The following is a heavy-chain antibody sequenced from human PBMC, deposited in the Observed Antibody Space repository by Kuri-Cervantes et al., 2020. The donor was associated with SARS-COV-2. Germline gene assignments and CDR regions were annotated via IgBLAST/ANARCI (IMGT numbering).Heavy chain of an antibody. J-gene: IGHJ3*02. CDR2: LNPNSGGT. D-gene: IGHD6-25*01. CDR1: GYTFTSYG. V-gene: IGHV1-2*02. Sequence: ASVKVCCKASGYTFTSYGISWVRQAPGQGLEWMGWLNPNSGGTNYAQKFQGRVTMTRDTSTSTAYMELSRLRSYDKAVYYWSMPRKDRSETSVSAFDIWGQGTMVTVSS. CDR3: SMPRKDRSETSVSAFDI.